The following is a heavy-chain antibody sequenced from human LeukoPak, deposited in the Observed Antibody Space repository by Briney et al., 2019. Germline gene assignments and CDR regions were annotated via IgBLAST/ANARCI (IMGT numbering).Heavy chain of an antibody. V-gene: IGHV3-53*01. CDR2: IYSGGST. J-gene: IGHJ4*02. CDR1: GFTVSSNY. CDR3: ARDPSHYYGSGSSVY. Sequence: GGSLGLSCAASGFTVSSNYMSWVRQAPGKGLEWVSVIYSGGSTYYADSVKGRFTISRDNSKNTLYLQMNSLRAEDTAVYYCARDPSHYYGSGSSVYWGQGTLVTVSS. D-gene: IGHD3-10*01.